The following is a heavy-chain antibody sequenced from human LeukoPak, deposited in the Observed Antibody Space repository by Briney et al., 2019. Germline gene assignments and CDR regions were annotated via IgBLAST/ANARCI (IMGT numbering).Heavy chain of an antibody. Sequence: GASLQISCKGAGSIFTSYWISWVRQLPGKGLEWMGRIDPSDSYTNYSPSFQGHVTISADKSISTAYLQWSSLKASDTAMYYCATQSSGWNNWFDPWGQGTLVTVSS. D-gene: IGHD6-19*01. CDR1: GSIFTSYW. CDR3: ATQSSGWNNWFDP. J-gene: IGHJ5*02. V-gene: IGHV5-10-1*01. CDR2: IDPSDSYT.